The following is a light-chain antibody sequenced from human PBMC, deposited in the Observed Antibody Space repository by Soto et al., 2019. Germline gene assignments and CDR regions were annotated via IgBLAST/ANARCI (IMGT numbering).Light chain of an antibody. CDR2: AAS. CDR3: LQHKSYPLT. Sequence: DILMTQSPSSLSASVGDRVTITCRASQGIGNDLGWYQQKPGKAPKRLIYAASSLHSGVPSRFSGSGSATESTLTISSLQPEDFATYYCLQHKSYPLTFGGGTKVEIK. J-gene: IGKJ4*01. CDR1: QGIGND. V-gene: IGKV1-17*01.